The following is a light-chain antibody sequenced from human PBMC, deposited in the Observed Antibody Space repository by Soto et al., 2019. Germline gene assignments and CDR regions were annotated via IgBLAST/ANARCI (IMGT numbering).Light chain of an antibody. Sequence: QSVLTQPPSVSGAPGQRVTISCTGSSSNIGAVYDVYWYQQLPGTAPRLLTSRDNIGPSGVSDRFSASKSGTSAYLAITGLQAADEADYYCQSYDSSLHGVVFGGGTKVTVL. CDR2: RDN. V-gene: IGLV1-40*01. CDR1: SSNIGAVYD. CDR3: QSYDSSLHGVV. J-gene: IGLJ2*01.